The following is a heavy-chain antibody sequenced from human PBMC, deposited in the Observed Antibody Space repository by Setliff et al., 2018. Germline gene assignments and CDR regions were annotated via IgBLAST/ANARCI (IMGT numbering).Heavy chain of an antibody. CDR2: INYSGRN. V-gene: IGHV4-39*01. Sequence: SETLSLTCNVSGGSFSTSSDYWGWIRQPPGKGLEWIGSINYSGRNYYNPSLKSRVTIFADTSKNQFSLLLNSVTAADTALYYCARQKYWSGYYGEGYYYYMDVWGKGTTVTVPS. J-gene: IGHJ6*03. D-gene: IGHD3-3*01. CDR1: GGSFSTSSDY. CDR3: ARQKYWSGYYGEGYYYYMDV.